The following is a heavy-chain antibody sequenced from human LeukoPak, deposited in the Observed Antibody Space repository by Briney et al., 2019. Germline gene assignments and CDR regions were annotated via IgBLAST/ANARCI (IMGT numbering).Heavy chain of an antibody. CDR1: GYTFTGYY. Sequence: ASVKVSCKASGYTFTGYYMHWVRQAPGQGLEWMGWINPNSGGTNYAQKFQGRVTMTRDTSISTAYMELSGLRSDDTAVYYCARSERITIFGVVSPGYWGQGTLVTVSS. CDR3: ARSERITIFGVVSPGY. D-gene: IGHD3-3*01. V-gene: IGHV1-2*02. J-gene: IGHJ4*02. CDR2: INPNSGGT.